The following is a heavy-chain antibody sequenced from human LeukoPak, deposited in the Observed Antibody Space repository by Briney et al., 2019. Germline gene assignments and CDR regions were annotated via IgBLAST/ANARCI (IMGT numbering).Heavy chain of an antibody. Sequence: PGGSLRLSCAASGFTFSSYSMNWVRQAPGKGLEWVAVISYDGSNKFYADSVKGRFTLSRDNSKNTLYLQMTSLRIEDTAVYYCGRGSVGFGELNYWGQGTLVTVSS. CDR3: GRGSVGFGELNY. D-gene: IGHD3-10*01. CDR2: ISYDGSNK. J-gene: IGHJ4*02. CDR1: GFTFSSYS. V-gene: IGHV3-30*03.